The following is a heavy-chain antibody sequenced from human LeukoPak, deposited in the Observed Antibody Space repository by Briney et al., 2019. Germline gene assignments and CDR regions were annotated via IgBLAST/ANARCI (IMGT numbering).Heavy chain of an antibody. D-gene: IGHD5-18*01. J-gene: IGHJ6*03. CDR1: GYTFTSYD. CDR2: MNPNSGNT. V-gene: IGHV1-8*01. Sequence: ASVKVSCKASGYTFTSYDINWVRQATGQGLEWMGWMNPNSGNTGYAQKFQGRVTMTRNTSISTAYMELSSLRSEDTAVYYCARAPWIQLWSNYYYYMDVWGKGTTATASS. CDR3: ARAPWIQLWSNYYYYMDV.